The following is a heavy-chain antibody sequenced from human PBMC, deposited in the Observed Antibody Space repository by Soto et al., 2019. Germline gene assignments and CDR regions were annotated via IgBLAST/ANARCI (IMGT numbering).Heavy chain of an antibody. CDR3: ARDSLYGFDV. J-gene: IGHJ3*01. CDR2: IWGGTTGA. CDR1: GFTFNIYS. Sequence: GESLKISCAASGFTFNIYSLNWVRQAPGKGLEWVSNIWGGTTGAHYADSVKGRFTISRDNAKNSLYLQMNSLRDEDTAVYYCARDSLYGFDVWGQGTMVTVSS. V-gene: IGHV3-48*02.